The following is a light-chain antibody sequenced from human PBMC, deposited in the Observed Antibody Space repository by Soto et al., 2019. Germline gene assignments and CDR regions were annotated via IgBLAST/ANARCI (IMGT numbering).Light chain of an antibody. V-gene: IGKV3-20*01. CDR3: QQYGSSKT. CDR2: GAS. CDR1: QSVPSNY. J-gene: IGKJ1*01. Sequence: ENVLTQSPGTLSLAAGERATLSCRASQSVPSNYLAWYQQKPGQAPRLLIYGASSRATGIPDRFSGSGSGTDFTLTISRLEPEDYAVYYCQQYGSSKTFGQGTKVEIK.